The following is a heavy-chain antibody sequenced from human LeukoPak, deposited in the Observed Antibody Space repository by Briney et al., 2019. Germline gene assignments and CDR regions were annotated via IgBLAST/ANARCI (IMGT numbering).Heavy chain of an antibody. CDR1: GFTFSSYA. J-gene: IGHJ6*02. D-gene: IGHD3-22*01. CDR2: ISGSGGST. CDR3: AKDGYEKWLLPYYYYGMDV. Sequence: GGSLRLSCAASGFTFSSYAMSWVRQAPGKGLEWVSAISGSGGSTYYADSVKGRFTISRDNSKDTLYLQMNSLRAEDTAVYYCAKDGYEKWLLPYYYYGMDVWGQGTTVTVSS. V-gene: IGHV3-23*01.